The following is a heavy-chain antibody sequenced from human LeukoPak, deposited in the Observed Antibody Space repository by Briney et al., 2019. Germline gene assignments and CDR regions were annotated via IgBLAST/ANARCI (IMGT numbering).Heavy chain of an antibody. V-gene: IGHV3-64*01. D-gene: IGHD1-26*01. CDR1: GFTFSSYA. J-gene: IGHJ4*02. CDR2: ISSNGGST. CDR3: ARRAGSYFGY. Sequence: PGGSLRLSCAASGFTFSSYAMHWVRQAPGKGLEYVSAISSNGGSTYYANSVKGRFTISRDNSKNTLYLQMGSPRAEDMAVYYCARRAGSYFGYWGQGTLVTVSS.